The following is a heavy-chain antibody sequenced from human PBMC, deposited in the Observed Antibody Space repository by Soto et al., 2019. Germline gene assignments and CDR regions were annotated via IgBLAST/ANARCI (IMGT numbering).Heavy chain of an antibody. CDR1: GFTFSSYS. J-gene: IGHJ4*02. D-gene: IGHD4-4*01. CDR2: ISGSGDYT. CDR3: AREGINNYNEYYFDS. V-gene: IGHV3-21*01. Sequence: GGSLRLSCAASGFTFSSYSMNWVRQAPGKGLEWVSSISGSGDYTHYADFLRGRFTISRDNAKTSLYLQMNSLRAEDTAVYYCAREGINNYNEYYFDSWGQGTVVTVSS.